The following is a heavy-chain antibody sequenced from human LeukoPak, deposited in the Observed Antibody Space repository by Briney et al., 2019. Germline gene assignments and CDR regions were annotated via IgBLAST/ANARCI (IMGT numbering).Heavy chain of an antibody. CDR2: INWNGGST. V-gene: IGHV3-20*04. J-gene: IGHJ4*02. CDR1: GFTFDDYG. D-gene: IGHD3-22*01. CDR3: ARVRLGSSGYLDY. Sequence: TGGSLRLSCAASGFTFDDYGMSWVRQAPGKGLEWVSGINWNGGSTGYADSVKGRFTISRDNAKNSLYLQMNSLMAEDTALYYCARVRLGSSGYLDYWGQGTLVTVSS.